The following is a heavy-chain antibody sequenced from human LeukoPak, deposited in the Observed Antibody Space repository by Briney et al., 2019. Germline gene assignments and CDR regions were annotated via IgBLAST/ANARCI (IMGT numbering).Heavy chain of an antibody. D-gene: IGHD2-2*01. CDR2: IYYSGST. J-gene: IGHJ4*02. CDR3: ATGYCSSTSCYRGVYFDY. CDR1: GGSISSYY. V-gene: IGHV4-59*08. Sequence: SETLSLTCTVSGGSISSYYWSWIRQPPGKGLEWIGYIYYSGSTNYNPSLKSRVTISVDTSKNQFSLKLSSVTAADTAVYYYATGYCSSTSCYRGVYFDYWGQGTLVTVSS.